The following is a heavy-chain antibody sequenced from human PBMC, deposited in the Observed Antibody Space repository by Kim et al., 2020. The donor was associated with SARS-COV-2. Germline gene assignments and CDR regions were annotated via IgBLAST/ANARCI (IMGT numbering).Heavy chain of an antibody. CDR2: IIPIFGTA. Sequence: ASVKVSCKASGGTFSSYAISWVQQAPGQGLEWMGGIIPIFGTANYAQKFQGRVTITADESTSTAYMELSSLRSEDTAVYYCARGEVIAAAGTPPFDYWGQGTLVTVSS. V-gene: IGHV1-69*13. D-gene: IGHD6-13*01. J-gene: IGHJ4*02. CDR1: GGTFSSYA. CDR3: ARGEVIAAAGTPPFDY.